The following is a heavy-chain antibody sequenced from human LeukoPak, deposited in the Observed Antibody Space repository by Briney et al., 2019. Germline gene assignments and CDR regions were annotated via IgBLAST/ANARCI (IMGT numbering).Heavy chain of an antibody. V-gene: IGHV1-18*01. CDR2: ISVYNGNT. CDR1: GYTFTKHG. CDR3: ARVGSEYSDSPHYFDY. D-gene: IGHD6-6*01. J-gene: IGHJ4*02. Sequence: EASVKVSCKASGYTFTKHGISWVRQAPGQGPEWMGWISVYNGNTNYAQRLQGRVTMTTDTSTNTAYMELRSLRSDDTAVYYCARVGSEYSDSPHYFDYWGQGALVTVSS.